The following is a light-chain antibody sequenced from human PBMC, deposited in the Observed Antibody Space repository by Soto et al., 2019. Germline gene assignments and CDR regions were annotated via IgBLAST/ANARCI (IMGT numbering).Light chain of an antibody. CDR1: QSISSY. Sequence: DIQMTQSPSSLSASVGDRVTITCRASQSISSYLNWYQQKPGKAPKLLIYAASSLQSGVPSRFSGSGSVTDFTLTISSLKPEEFATYYCQQRYSTPYTFGQGTKREIK. V-gene: IGKV1-39*01. CDR3: QQRYSTPYT. CDR2: AAS. J-gene: IGKJ2*01.